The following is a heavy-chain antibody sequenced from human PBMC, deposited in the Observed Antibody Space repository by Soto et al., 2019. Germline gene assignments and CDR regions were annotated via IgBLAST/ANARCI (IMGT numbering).Heavy chain of an antibody. J-gene: IGHJ4*02. D-gene: IGHD2-15*01. Sequence: ASVKVSCKASGFTFTSSAMQWVRQARGQRLEWIGWIVVGSGNTNYAQKFQERVTITRDMSTTTAYMELSSLRSEDTAVYYCAALYAGYCSGGSCRDDYWGQGTLVTVS. CDR1: GFTFTSSA. CDR3: AALYAGYCSGGSCRDDY. CDR2: IVVGSGNT. V-gene: IGHV1-58*02.